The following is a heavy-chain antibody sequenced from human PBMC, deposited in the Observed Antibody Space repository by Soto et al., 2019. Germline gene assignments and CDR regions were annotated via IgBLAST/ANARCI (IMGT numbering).Heavy chain of an antibody. CDR2: IMPIFGTA. CDR1: GGTFSSYA. Sequence: SEKVSRKASGGTFSSYAISRVRQAPGHGLEWMGGIMPIFGTANYAQKFQGRDTITADECPSTAYIELSSLRSEDTAVYHCVRGFDYYDSSATSSHFDYWGQGTLVTVSS. D-gene: IGHD3-22*01. V-gene: IGHV1-69*13. J-gene: IGHJ4*02. CDR3: VRGFDYYDSSATSSHFDY.